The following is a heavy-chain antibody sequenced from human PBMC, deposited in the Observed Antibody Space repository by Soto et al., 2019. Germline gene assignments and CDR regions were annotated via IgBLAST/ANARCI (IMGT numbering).Heavy chain of an antibody. V-gene: IGHV4-4*02. J-gene: IGHJ5*01. CDR1: GVSLTTNNW. CDR3: ARGGYCSGGSCSGWFDS. CDR2: IYQTGNT. Sequence: QVQLQESGPGLVKPSETLALTCAVSGVSLTTNNWWTWVRQAPGKGLEWVGEIYQTGNTNYNPSLNSRVIASLDKSKYQCVLILTSVTAADTAIYYCARGGYCSGGSCSGWFDSWGQGTLVTVSS. D-gene: IGHD2-15*01.